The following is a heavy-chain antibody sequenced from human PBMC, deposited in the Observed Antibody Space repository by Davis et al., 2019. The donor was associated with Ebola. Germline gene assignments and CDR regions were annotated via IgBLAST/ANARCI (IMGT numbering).Heavy chain of an antibody. J-gene: IGHJ4*02. D-gene: IGHD1-26*01. CDR1: GFTFSSYS. V-gene: IGHV3-48*04. Sequence: PGGSLRLSCAASGFTFSSYSMNWVRQAPGKGLEWVSYISSSSSTIYYADSVKGRFTISRDNAKNSLYLQMNSLRAEDTAVYYCARGEGFYFDYWGQGTLVTVSS. CDR2: ISSSSSTI. CDR3: ARGEGFYFDY.